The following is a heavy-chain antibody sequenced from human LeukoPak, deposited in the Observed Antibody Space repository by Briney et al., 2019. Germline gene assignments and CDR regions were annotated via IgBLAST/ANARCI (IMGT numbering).Heavy chain of an antibody. CDR3: ARGGLYGYDVFDY. CDR2: ISGSGRTM. CDR1: GFTFSSYE. J-gene: IGHJ4*02. D-gene: IGHD5-12*01. V-gene: IGHV3-48*03. Sequence: GGSLRLSCAASGFTFSSYEMNWVRQAPGRGLEWVSYISGSGRTMSYADSVKGRFTISRDNAKNSLYLQMNSLRVEDTAVYHCARGGLYGYDVFDYWGQGTLVTVSS.